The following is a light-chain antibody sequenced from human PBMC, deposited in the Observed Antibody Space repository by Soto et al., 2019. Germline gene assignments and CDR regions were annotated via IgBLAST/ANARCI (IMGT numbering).Light chain of an antibody. Sequence: DIQMTQSPSTLSASVGDRVTITCWASQSISNWLAWYQHKPGKAPKLLIYDASTLEGGVPSRFSGSGSGTEFTLTISSLQSDDFATYYCQQYSTYWTFGQGTKVEFK. CDR2: DAS. CDR1: QSISNW. CDR3: QQYSTYWT. J-gene: IGKJ1*01. V-gene: IGKV1-5*01.